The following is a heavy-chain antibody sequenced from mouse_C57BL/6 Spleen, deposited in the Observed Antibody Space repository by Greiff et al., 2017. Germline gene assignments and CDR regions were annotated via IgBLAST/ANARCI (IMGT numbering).Heavy chain of an antibody. CDR2: IDPSDSET. CDR1: GYTFTSYW. Sequence: VQLQQPGAELVRPGSSVKLSCKASGYTFTSYWMHWVKQRPIQGLEWIGNIDPSDSETHYNQKFKDKATLTVDKSSSTAYMQLSSLTSEDSAVYYCARGGITTVVATDWFAYWGQGTLVTGSA. D-gene: IGHD1-1*01. V-gene: IGHV1-52*01. CDR3: ARGGITTVVATDWFAY. J-gene: IGHJ3*01.